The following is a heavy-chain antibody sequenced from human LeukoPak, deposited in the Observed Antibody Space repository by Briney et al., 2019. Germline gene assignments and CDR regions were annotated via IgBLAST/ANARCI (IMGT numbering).Heavy chain of an antibody. CDR2: VNPDSGGT. CDR3: ARVSWTKGGRGY. CDR1: GYSFSDYY. Sequence: ASVKLRFTSSGYSFSDYYIRRVRQVPGQGPEWMGWVNPDSGGTICAQRFQGRVTLTRDTSINTAYLELTSLKSDDTALYFCARVSWTKGGRGYWGQGTLVTVSS. V-gene: IGHV1-2*02. D-gene: IGHD2-8*01. J-gene: IGHJ4*02.